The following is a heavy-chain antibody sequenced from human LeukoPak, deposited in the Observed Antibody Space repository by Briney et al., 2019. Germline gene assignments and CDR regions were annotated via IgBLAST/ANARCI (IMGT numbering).Heavy chain of an antibody. V-gene: IGHV4-59*11. J-gene: IGHJ3*02. D-gene: IGHD3-22*01. CDR1: GGSITNQY. CDR2: IYFSGST. Sequence: SETLSLTRTVSGGSITNQYCSWIRQPPGKGLEWIGYIYFSGSTSYNPSLKSRVTMSVDTSKNQFSLKLNSVTAADTAVYYCARDSSGYAIWGQGTMVTVSS. CDR3: ARDSSGYAI.